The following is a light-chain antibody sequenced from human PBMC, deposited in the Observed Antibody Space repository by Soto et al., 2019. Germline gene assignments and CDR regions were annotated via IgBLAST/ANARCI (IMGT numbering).Light chain of an antibody. CDR1: SSDVGGYNY. CDR3: SSYTSASTLLYL. Sequence: QSVLTQPASVSGSPGQSITISCTGTSSDVGGYNYVSWYQQHPGIAPKLLIYGVTNRPSGFSTRFSGSKSGNTASLTISGLQAEDEADYHCSSYTSASTLLYLFGTGTKLTVL. J-gene: IGLJ1*01. CDR2: GVT. V-gene: IGLV2-14*01.